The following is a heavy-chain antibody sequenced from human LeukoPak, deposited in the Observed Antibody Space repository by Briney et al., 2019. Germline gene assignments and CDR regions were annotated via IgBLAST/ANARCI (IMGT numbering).Heavy chain of an antibody. D-gene: IGHD2-2*01. CDR2: IKQDGSEK. Sequence: GGSLRLSCAASGFTSSSYWMSWVRQAPGKGLEWVANIKQDGSEKYYVDSVKGRFTISRDNAKNSLYLQMNSLRAEDTAVYYCARRGVYQLLGWFDPWGQGTLVTVSS. CDR3: ARRGVYQLLGWFDP. J-gene: IGHJ5*02. CDR1: GFTSSSYW. V-gene: IGHV3-7*01.